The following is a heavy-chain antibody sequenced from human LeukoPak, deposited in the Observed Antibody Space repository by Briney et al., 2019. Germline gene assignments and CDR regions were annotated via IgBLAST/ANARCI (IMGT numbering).Heavy chain of an antibody. J-gene: IGHJ6*02. CDR3: ARDVGSGYYRDYYYYYGMDV. V-gene: IGHV3-30-3*01. CDR2: ISYDGSNK. CDR1: GFTFSSYA. D-gene: IGHD3-22*01. Sequence: GGSLRLSCAASGFTFSSYAMHWVRQAPGKGLERVAVISYDGSNKYYADSVKGRFTISRDNSKNTLYLQMNSLRAEDTAVYYCARDVGSGYYRDYYYYYGMDVWGQWTTVTVSS.